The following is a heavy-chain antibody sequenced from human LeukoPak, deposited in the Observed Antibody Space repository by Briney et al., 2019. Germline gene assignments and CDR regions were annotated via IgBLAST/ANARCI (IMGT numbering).Heavy chain of an antibody. J-gene: IGHJ4*02. V-gene: IGHV4-39*07. D-gene: IGHD6-13*01. CDR2: IYHSGST. Sequence: PSETLSLTCTVSGGSISSSSYYWGWIRQPPGKGLEWIAEIYHSGSTNYNPSLKSRITISVDKSQNQFSLKLSSVTAADTAVYYCARGRWQQLGYFDYWGQGTLVTVSP. CDR1: GGSISSSSYY. CDR3: ARGRWQQLGYFDY.